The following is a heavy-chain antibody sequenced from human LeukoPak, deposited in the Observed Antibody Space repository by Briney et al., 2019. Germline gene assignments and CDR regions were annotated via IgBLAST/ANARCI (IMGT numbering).Heavy chain of an antibody. V-gene: IGHV4-61*01. Sequence: SETLSLTCTVSGDSVSSDSYYWSWIRQPPGKGLEWIGYISYSGSTNYNPSLKSRVTISVDTSKNQFSLKLSSVTAADTAVYYCARSTDYDILTGYYTFWFDPWGQGTLVTVSS. D-gene: IGHD3-9*01. J-gene: IGHJ5*02. CDR2: ISYSGST. CDR3: ARSTDYDILTGYYTFWFDP. CDR1: GDSVSSDSYY.